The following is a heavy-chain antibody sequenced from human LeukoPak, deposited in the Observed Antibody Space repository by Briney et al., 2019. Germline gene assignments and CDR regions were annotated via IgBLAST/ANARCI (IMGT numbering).Heavy chain of an antibody. CDR1: GGSFSGYY. J-gene: IGHJ4*02. CDR2: INHSGST. D-gene: IGHD6-13*01. V-gene: IGHV4-34*01. Sequence: SETLSLTCAVYGGSFSGYYWSWICQPPGKGLEWIGEINHSGSTNYNPSLKSRVTISVDTSKNQFSLKLSSVTAADTAVYYCARGYSSSWRNFDYWGQGTLVTVSS. CDR3: ARGYSSSWRNFDY.